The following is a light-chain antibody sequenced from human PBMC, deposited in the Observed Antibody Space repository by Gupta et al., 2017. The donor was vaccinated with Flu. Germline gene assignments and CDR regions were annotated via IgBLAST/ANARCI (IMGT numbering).Light chain of an antibody. CDR2: EDN. J-gene: IGLJ2*01. CDR3: QSYDTTNVV. CDR1: SCSIATNY. V-gene: IGLV6-57*01. Sequence: FLLIQPHSVSDSPGPPVTISCTRSSCSIATNYVQWFPQRPGTSPTTVIYEDNQRPSGVPGRFSGSSDRSSNSASLTISGWENEDEADYYCQSYDTTNVVFGGGTKLTVL.